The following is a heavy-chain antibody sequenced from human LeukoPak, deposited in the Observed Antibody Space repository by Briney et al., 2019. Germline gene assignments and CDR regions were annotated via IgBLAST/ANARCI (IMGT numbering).Heavy chain of an antibody. V-gene: IGHV3-7*01. CDR3: VRADRISWYSRLDY. D-gene: IGHD6-13*01. Sequence: GGSLRLSCAASGFTFRDYWMSCVRQAPGKGLEWVANIKQDGTDKYYVDSVKGRFTISRDNAKNSLYLQMNSLRAEDTAVYYCVRADRISWYSRLDYWGQGTLVTVSS. CDR2: IKQDGTDK. CDR1: GFTFRDYW. J-gene: IGHJ4*02.